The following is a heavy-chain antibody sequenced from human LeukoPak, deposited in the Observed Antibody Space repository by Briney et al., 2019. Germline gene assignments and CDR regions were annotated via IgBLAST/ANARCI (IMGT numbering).Heavy chain of an antibody. Sequence: GRALRLSCAASGFTFSSYGMHWVRQAPGRGLEWVAIIWHDGSNKYYADSVKGRFTISRDNSKNTLDLQMNSLRAEDPAVYYCARDRSSGAFDYWGQGTLVTVSS. CDR2: IWHDGSNK. CDR1: GFTFSSYG. J-gene: IGHJ4*02. D-gene: IGHD2-15*01. CDR3: ARDRSSGAFDY. V-gene: IGHV3-33*01.